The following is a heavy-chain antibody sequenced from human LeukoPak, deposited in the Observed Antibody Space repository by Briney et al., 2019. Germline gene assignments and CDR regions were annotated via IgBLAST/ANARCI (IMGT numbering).Heavy chain of an antibody. Sequence: TGGSLRLSCEASGFTFGSFAMYWVRQAPGKGLDWIAGIFGSGGSPHHADSVKGRFTISRDNSKNTVYLQINSLRAEDTAVYYCGKTTAGYSSGQKPAWPVDYWGQGTLVTVSS. V-gene: IGHV3-23*01. CDR3: GKTTAGYSSGQKPAWPVDY. CDR2: IFGSGGSP. CDR1: GFTFGSFA. D-gene: IGHD5-18*01. J-gene: IGHJ4*02.